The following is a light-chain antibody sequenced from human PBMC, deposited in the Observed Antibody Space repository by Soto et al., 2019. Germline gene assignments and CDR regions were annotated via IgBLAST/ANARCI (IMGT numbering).Light chain of an antibody. CDR1: SSNIGAGYD. V-gene: IGLV1-40*01. CDR2: RNT. CDR3: QSCDSSLSCSGV. J-gene: IGLJ1*01. Sequence: SVLTQPPSVCGAPGQRFTISCTGSSSNIGAGYDVHWYQQLPGTAPKLLIYRNTNRPSGVPDRFSGSKSGTSASLAITGLQAEDEADYYCQSCDSSLSCSGVFGTGTKV.